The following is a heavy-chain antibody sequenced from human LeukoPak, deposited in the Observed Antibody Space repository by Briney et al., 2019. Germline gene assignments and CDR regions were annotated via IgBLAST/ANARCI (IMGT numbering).Heavy chain of an antibody. V-gene: IGHV3-23*01. J-gene: IGHJ1*01. CDR2: ISGRGGST. CDR3: AKDRRPLLWFGESEYFQH. D-gene: IGHD3-10*01. CDR1: GFIFSNSA. Sequence: GGSLRLSCAASGFIFSNSAMNWVRQAPGKGLEWVSGISGRGGSTYYADSVKGRFTISRDNSKNTLYLQMNSLRAEDTAVYYCAKDRRPLLWFGESEYFQHWGQGTLVTVSS.